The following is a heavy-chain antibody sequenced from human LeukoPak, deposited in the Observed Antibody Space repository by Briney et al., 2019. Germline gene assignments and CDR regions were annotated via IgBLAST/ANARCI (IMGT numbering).Heavy chain of an antibody. D-gene: IGHD5-24*01. CDR1: GYTFTSYD. V-gene: IGHV1-8*01. CDR2: MNPNSGNT. Sequence: GASVKVSCKASGYTFTSYDINWVRQATGQGLEWMGWMNPNSGNTGYAQKFQGRVTMTRNTSISTAYMELSSLRSEDTAVYYCARAVEMATIGGNYYYYMDVWGKGTTVTVSS. CDR3: ARAVEMATIGGNYYYYMDV. J-gene: IGHJ6*03.